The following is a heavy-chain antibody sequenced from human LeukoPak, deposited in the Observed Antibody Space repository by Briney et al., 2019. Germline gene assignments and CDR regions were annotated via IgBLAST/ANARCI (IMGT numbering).Heavy chain of an antibody. J-gene: IGHJ3*02. D-gene: IGHD6-6*01. CDR1: GGTFSSYA. Sequence: SVKVSCKASGGTFSSYAISWVRQAPGQGLEWMGGIIPIFGTANYAQKFQGRVTITTDESTSTAYMELSSLRSEDTAVYYCASSGPLEYSSSSGEAFDIWGQGTMVTVSS. CDR3: ASSGPLEYSSSSGEAFDI. V-gene: IGHV1-69*05. CDR2: IIPIFGTA.